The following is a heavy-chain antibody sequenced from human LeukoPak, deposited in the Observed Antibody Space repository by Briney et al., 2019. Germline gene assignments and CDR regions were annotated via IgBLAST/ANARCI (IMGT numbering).Heavy chain of an antibody. CDR2: INHSGST. Sequence: SETLSLTCAVYGGSFSGYYWSWIRQPPGKGLEWIREINHSGSTNYNPSLKSRVTISVDTSKNQVSLKLRSVTAADTAVYYCARTTEGYAGGPGYSYYYYMDVWGKGTTVTISS. V-gene: IGHV4-34*01. D-gene: IGHD5-12*01. CDR3: ARTTEGYAGGPGYSYYYYMDV. CDR1: GGSFSGYY. J-gene: IGHJ6*03.